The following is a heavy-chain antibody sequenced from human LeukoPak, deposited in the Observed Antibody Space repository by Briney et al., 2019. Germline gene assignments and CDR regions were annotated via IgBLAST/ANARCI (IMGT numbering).Heavy chain of an antibody. CDR2: ISGSGGST. D-gene: IGHD5-18*01. CDR3: AKDTYGYSYGCHNYYYYYYMDV. V-gene: IGHV3-23*01. CDR1: GFTFSSYA. J-gene: IGHJ6*03. Sequence: GGSLRLSCAASGFTFSSYAMSWVRQAPGKGLEWVSAISGSGGSTYYADSVKGRFTISRDNSKNTLYLQMNSLRAEDTAVYYCAKDTYGYSYGCHNYYYYYYMDVWGKGTTVTVSS.